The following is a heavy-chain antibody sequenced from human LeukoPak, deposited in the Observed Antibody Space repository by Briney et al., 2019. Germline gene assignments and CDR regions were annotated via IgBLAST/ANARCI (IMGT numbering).Heavy chain of an antibody. Sequence: ASVKVSCKASGYTFTSYYMHWVRQAPGQGLEWMGIINPSGGSTSYAQKFQGRVTMTRDMSTSTVYMELSSLRSEDTAVYYCARGRRFLEWLSYWFDPWGQGTLVTVSS. J-gene: IGHJ5*02. V-gene: IGHV1-46*01. CDR3: ARGRRFLEWLSYWFDP. CDR2: INPSGGST. CDR1: GYTFTSYY. D-gene: IGHD3-3*01.